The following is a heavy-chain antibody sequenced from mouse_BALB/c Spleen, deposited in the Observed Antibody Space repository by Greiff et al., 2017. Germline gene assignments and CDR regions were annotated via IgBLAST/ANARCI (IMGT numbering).Heavy chain of an antibody. Sequence: QVQLKESGPGLVAPSQSLSITCTVSGFSLTSYGVHWVRQPPGKGLEWLGVIWAGGSTNYNSALLSRLSISKDNSKSQVFLKMNSLQTDETAMYYCARERYVYDAWFAYWGQGTLVTVSA. D-gene: IGHD2-2*01. CDR3: ARERYVYDAWFAY. CDR2: IWAGGST. V-gene: IGHV2-9*02. CDR1: GFSLTSYG. J-gene: IGHJ3*01.